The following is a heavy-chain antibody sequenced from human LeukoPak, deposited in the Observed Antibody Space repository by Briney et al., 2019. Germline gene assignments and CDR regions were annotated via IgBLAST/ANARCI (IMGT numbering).Heavy chain of an antibody. Sequence: SETLSLTCTVSGGSISSYYWIWIRQPPGKGLEWIGYIYYSGSTNYNPSLKSRVTISVDTSKNQFSLKLSSVTAADTAVYYCARSSGWYIDYWGQGTLVTVSS. V-gene: IGHV4-59*01. CDR2: IYYSGST. CDR3: ARSSGWYIDY. D-gene: IGHD6-19*01. CDR1: GGSISSYY. J-gene: IGHJ4*02.